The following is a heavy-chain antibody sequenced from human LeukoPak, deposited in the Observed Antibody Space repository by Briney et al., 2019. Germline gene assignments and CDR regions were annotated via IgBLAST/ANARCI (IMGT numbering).Heavy chain of an antibody. J-gene: IGHJ4*02. V-gene: IGHV1-2*02. CDR2: IIPNSGGT. CDR3: ARDSSYFGGSDY. D-gene: IGHD3-10*01. CDR1: GYSFTMYG. Sequence: ASVKVSCKASGYSFTMYGISWLRKAPGQGLEWMGRIIPNSGGTDYAQKFQGRVTMTRDTSINTAYMELNSLRSDDTAVYHCARDSSYFGGSDYWGQGTLVTVSS.